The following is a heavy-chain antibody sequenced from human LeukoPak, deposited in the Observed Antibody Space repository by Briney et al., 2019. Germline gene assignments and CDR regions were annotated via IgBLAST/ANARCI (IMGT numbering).Heavy chain of an antibody. CDR2: IWHDGGEK. Sequence: GGSLRLSCVASGFSFSNYGMHWVRQAPGKGLDWVAVIWHDGGEKYYADSVKGRFTIFRHNSKNTLYLQMNSLRADDSAVYYCARGIAAPGTDYWGQGTLVTVSS. V-gene: IGHV3-33*01. CDR3: ARGIAAPGTDY. CDR1: GFSFSNYG. J-gene: IGHJ4*02. D-gene: IGHD6-13*01.